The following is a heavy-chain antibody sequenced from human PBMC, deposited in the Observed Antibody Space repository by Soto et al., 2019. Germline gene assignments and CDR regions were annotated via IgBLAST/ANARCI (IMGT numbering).Heavy chain of an antibody. D-gene: IGHD6-19*01. CDR3: ARDLAGGPNFDY. J-gene: IGHJ4*02. V-gene: IGHV4-30-4*01. CDR2: IYYSRST. CDR1: GGSISSGDYY. Sequence: TSATLSVTCSVSGGSISSGDYYWSWIRQPPGKGLEWIGYIYYSRSTYYNPSLKSRVTISVDTSKNQFSLKLSSVTAADTAVYYCARDLAGGPNFDYWGQGTLVTVSS.